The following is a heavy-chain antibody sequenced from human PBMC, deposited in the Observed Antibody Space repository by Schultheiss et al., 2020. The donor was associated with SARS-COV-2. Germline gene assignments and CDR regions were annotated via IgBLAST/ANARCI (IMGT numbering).Heavy chain of an antibody. J-gene: IGHJ5*02. CDR2: IYYSGST. Sequence: SETLSLTCTVSGGSISCGSYYWSWIRQHPGKGLEWIGYIYYSGSTNYNPSLKSRVTMSVDTSKNQFSLKLSSVTAADTAVYYCARDREVGANWFDPWGQGTLVTVSS. D-gene: IGHD1-26*01. CDR3: ARDREVGANWFDP. V-gene: IGHV4-61*01. CDR1: GGSISCGSYY.